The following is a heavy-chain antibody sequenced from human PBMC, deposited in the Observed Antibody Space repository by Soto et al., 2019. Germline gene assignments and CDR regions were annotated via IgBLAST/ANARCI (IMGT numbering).Heavy chain of an antibody. V-gene: IGHV5-51*01. CDR1: GYYSSSYW. D-gene: IGHD5-12*01. J-gene: IGHJ3*01. CDR3: ARRGTLSGRDAFDV. Sequence: PGESLKISCRGSGYYSSSYWIAWVRQISGKGLEWVGSVYVSDSETKYSPSFQGQVTISADKYTNTAYLYWSSLKASDTAMYYCARRGTLSGRDAFDVWGEGAMVTVSS. CDR2: VYVSDSET.